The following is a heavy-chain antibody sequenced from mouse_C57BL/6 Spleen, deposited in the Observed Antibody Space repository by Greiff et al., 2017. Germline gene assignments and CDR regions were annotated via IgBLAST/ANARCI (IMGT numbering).Heavy chain of an antibody. Sequence: VQLKQSGPELVKPGASVKMSCKASGYTFTDYNMHWVKQSHGKSLEWIGYINPNNGGTSYNQKFKGKATLTVNKSSSTAYMELRSLTSEDSAVYYCAIRTAQATGYFDYWGQGTTLTVSS. CDR3: AIRTAQATGYFDY. CDR1: GYTFTDYN. D-gene: IGHD3-2*02. CDR2: INPNNGGT. V-gene: IGHV1-22*01. J-gene: IGHJ2*01.